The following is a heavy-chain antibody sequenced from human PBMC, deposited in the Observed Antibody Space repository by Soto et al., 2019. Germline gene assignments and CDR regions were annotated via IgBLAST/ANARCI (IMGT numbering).Heavy chain of an antibody. CDR1: GYSFTDYK. Sequence: ASVKVSCKTSGYSFTDYKLHWVRQAPGQGLEWMGWVDPNGGGSNSAQKFQGSVTMTWDTSITTAYLDQTRLTTNDTATYFCATWVDYGDFEGFDFWGQGTLVTVSS. J-gene: IGHJ4*02. V-gene: IGHV1-2*04. D-gene: IGHD4-17*01. CDR3: ATWVDYGDFEGFDF. CDR2: VDPNGGGS.